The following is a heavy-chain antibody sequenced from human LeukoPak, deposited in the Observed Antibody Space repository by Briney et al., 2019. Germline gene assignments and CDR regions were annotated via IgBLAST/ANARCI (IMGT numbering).Heavy chain of an antibody. CDR1: GYTFTSYD. D-gene: IGHD2-2*01. CDR2: MNPNSGNT. J-gene: IGHJ5*02. CDR3: ARAHAAYCSSTSCYNWFDP. V-gene: IGHV1-8*01. Sequence: ASVKVSCKASGYTFTSYDINWVRQTTGQGLELMGWMNPNSGNTGYAQKFQGRVTMTRNTSISTAYMELSSLRSEDTAVYYCARAHAAYCSSTSCYNWFDPWGQGTLVTVSS.